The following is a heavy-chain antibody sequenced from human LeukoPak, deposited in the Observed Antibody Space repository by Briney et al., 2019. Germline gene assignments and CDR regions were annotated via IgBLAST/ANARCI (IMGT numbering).Heavy chain of an antibody. V-gene: IGHV3-21*01. CDR1: GFTFSSYS. D-gene: IGHD3-3*01. Sequence: GGSLRLSCAASGFTFSSYSMNWVRQAPGKGLEWVSSISSSSSYIYYADSVKGRFTISRDNAKNSLYLQMNSLRAEDTAVYYCALTIFGVVIPGAFDIWGQGTMVTVSS. J-gene: IGHJ3*02. CDR3: ALTIFGVVIPGAFDI. CDR2: ISSSSSYI.